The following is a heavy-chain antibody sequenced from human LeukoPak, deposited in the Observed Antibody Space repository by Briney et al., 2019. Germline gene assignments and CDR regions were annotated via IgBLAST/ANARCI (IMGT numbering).Heavy chain of an antibody. D-gene: IGHD3-16*01. Sequence: KSSETLSLTCTVSGGSISSSSYYWGWIRQPPGKGLEWIGSIYYSGSTYYNPSLKSRVTISVDKSKNQFSLKLSSVTAADTAVYYCARDVLAFTLRPPWDYWGQGTLVTVSS. CDR2: IYYSGST. CDR1: GGSISSSSYY. J-gene: IGHJ4*02. V-gene: IGHV4-39*07. CDR3: ARDVLAFTLRPPWDY.